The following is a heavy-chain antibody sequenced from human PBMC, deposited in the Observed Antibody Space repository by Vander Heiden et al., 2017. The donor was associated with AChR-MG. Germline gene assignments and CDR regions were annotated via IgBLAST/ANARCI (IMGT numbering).Heavy chain of an antibody. CDR2: IRPKTGKT. CDR3: ARAANVDVSGPYLPDY. Sequence: QIHLVQSGPEVKKPGASVKVSCKASGYTYMNFGISWVRQAPGQGLEWMGWIRPKTGKTEYVQNCQGRVTMTADTSTSTGYMELRSLRHEETAMYYCARAANVDVSGPYLPDYWVQGTLVTVS. D-gene: IGHD3-16*01. CDR1: GYTYMNFG. J-gene: IGHJ4*02. V-gene: IGHV1-18*01.